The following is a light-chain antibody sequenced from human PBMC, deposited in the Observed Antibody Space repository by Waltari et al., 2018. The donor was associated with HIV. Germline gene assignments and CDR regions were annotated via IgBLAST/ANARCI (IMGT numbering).Light chain of an antibody. V-gene: IGKV3D-15*01. J-gene: IGKJ2*02. Sequence: VLLTQSPVTLSVSPGDRVTLPCRASQNIGSYLAWYQQKTGQPPRLLVYGASIRAPGIPARFTGSGSGTDFNLIIDGLQPDDCAVYYCHQYNDWPRCTFGQGTKVEIK. CDR2: GAS. CDR1: QNIGSY. CDR3: HQYNDWPRCT.